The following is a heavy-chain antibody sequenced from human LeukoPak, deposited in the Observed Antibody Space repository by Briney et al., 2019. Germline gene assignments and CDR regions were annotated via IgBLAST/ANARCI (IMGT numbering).Heavy chain of an antibody. V-gene: IGHV3-33*01. D-gene: IGHD3-10*01. J-gene: IGHJ4*02. CDR1: GFTFSNYG. CDR2: IWYDGSNK. CDR3: ARDDYGSGSHFDY. Sequence: GGSLRLSCAASGFTFSNYGMHWVRQAPGKGLEWVAVIWYDGSNKYYADSVKGRFTISRDNSKNTLYLQMNSLRAEDTAVYYCARDDYGSGSHFDYWGQGTLVTVSS.